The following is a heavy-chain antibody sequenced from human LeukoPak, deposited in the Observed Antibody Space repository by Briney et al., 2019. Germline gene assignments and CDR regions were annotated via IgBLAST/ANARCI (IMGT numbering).Heavy chain of an antibody. CDR3: AKLPAADSAWWFDP. V-gene: IGHV3-23*01. Sequence: PGGSLGLSCAASGFTFSSYAMTWVRQAPGKGLEWVSVISGSGGSTYSADSVKGRFTISRDNSKNTLFLQMSSLRPGDTAVYYCAKLPAADSAWWFDPWGQGTLVTVSS. CDR1: GFTFSSYA. CDR2: ISGSGGST. D-gene: IGHD2-2*01. J-gene: IGHJ5*02.